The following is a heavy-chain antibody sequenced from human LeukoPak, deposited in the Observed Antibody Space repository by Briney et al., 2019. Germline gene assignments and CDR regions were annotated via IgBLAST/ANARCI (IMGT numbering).Heavy chain of an antibody. CDR3: ARGTYYDFWSDTNYHGMDV. D-gene: IGHD3-3*01. CDR2: ISAYNGNT. CDR1: GYTFTSYG. V-gene: IGHV1-18*01. Sequence: ASVKVSCKASGYTFTSYGISWVRQAPGQGLEWMGWISAYNGNTNYAQKLQGRVTMTTDTSTSTAYMELRSLRSDDTAVYYCARGTYYDFWSDTNYHGMDVWGQGTTVTVSS. J-gene: IGHJ6*02.